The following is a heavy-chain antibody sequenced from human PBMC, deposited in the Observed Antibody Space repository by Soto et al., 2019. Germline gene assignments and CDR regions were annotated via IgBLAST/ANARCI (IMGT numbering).Heavy chain of an antibody. CDR2: ISGSGDST. CDR1: GFTFSVYA. V-gene: IGHV3-23*01. Sequence: EVRLLESGGGLVQPGGSLRLSCAASGFTFSVYAMSWVRQAPGKGLEWVSGISGSGDSTHYADSVKGRFTVSRDNSKSMLYLQTNSLSAEGRAIYYCAKALYGGFTYWGQGTLVTVSS. D-gene: IGHD3-10*01. CDR3: AKALYGGFTY. J-gene: IGHJ4*02.